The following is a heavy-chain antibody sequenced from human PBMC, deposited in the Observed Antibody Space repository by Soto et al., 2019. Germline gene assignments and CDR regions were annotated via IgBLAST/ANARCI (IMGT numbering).Heavy chain of an antibody. D-gene: IGHD3-3*01. CDR1: GFTFSDYY. J-gene: IGHJ6*02. Sequence: GGSLRLSCAASGFTFSDYYMSWIRQAPGKGLEWVSYISSSGSTIYYADSVKGRFTISRDNAKNSLYLQMNSLRAEDTAVYYCARDRVEYTFGRRDYYYYGMDVWGQGTTVTVSS. V-gene: IGHV3-11*01. CDR2: ISSSGSTI. CDR3: ARDRVEYTFGRRDYYYYGMDV.